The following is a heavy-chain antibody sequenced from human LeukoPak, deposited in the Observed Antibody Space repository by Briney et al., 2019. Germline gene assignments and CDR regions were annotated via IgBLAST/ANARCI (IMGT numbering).Heavy chain of an antibody. J-gene: IGHJ3*02. CDR2: ISNSGDSI. V-gene: IGHV3-11*04. CDR3: ARARLDYDSSGYYYDAFDI. CDR1: GFTFHDSY. Sequence: GGSLRLSCEASGFTFHDSYMTWIRQAPGKGLEWVSFISNSGDSIYYADSVKGRFITSRDNAKSSLYLQMNSLRAEDTAVYYCARARLDYDSSGYYYDAFDIWGQGTMVTVSS. D-gene: IGHD3-22*01.